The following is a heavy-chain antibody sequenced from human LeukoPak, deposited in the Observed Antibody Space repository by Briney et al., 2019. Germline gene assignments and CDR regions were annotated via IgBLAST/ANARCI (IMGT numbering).Heavy chain of an antibody. Sequence: PSETLSLTCTVSGYSISSGYYWGWIRQPPGKGLEWIGSIYHSGSTNYNPSLKSRVTISVDKSKNQFSLKLSSVTAADTAVYYCARLRVTTGGDWFDPWGQGTLVTVSS. CDR1: GYSISSGYY. CDR2: IYHSGST. J-gene: IGHJ5*02. D-gene: IGHD3-22*01. V-gene: IGHV4-38-2*02. CDR3: ARLRVTTGGDWFDP.